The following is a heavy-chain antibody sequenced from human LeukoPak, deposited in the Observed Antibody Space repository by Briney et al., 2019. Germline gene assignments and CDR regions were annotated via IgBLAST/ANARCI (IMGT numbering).Heavy chain of an antibody. D-gene: IGHD3-9*01. V-gene: IGHV3-21*06. CDR1: GFAFDTYS. CDR2: ASRGSSYI. J-gene: IGHJ5*02. Sequence: GGSLRLSCAASGFAFDTYSMIWVRQPPGRGLEWVSSASRGSSYILYADSVKGRFTISRDNAKNSLYLQMNSLRAEDTAVYYCARSEMGILTGYYNWFDPWGQGTLVTVSS. CDR3: ARSEMGILTGYYNWFDP.